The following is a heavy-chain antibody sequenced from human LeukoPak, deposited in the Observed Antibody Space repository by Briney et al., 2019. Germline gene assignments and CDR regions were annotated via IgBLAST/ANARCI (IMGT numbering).Heavy chain of an antibody. D-gene: IGHD1-1*01. V-gene: IGHV1-8*02. Sequence: GESLKISCKGSGYSFTSYWIGWVRQATGQGLEWMGWMNPNSGNTGYAQKFQGRVTMTRNTSISTAYMELSSLRSEDTAVYYCARERRDDSTPFDYWGQGTLVTVSS. CDR1: GYSFTSYW. J-gene: IGHJ4*02. CDR2: MNPNSGNT. CDR3: ARERRDDSTPFDY.